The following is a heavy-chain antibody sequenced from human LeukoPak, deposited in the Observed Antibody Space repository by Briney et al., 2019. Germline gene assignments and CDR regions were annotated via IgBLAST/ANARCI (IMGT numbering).Heavy chain of an antibody. Sequence: GGSLRLSCAASGFTFSSYLMSWVRQAPGKGLEWVANIKQDESEKYYVDSVKGRFTISRDNAKNSLYLQMNSLRAEDTAVYHCARDKIEGPTKLDYWGQGILVTVSS. D-gene: IGHD1-1*01. V-gene: IGHV3-7*01. CDR1: GFTFSSYL. CDR3: ARDKIEGPTKLDY. CDR2: IKQDESEK. J-gene: IGHJ4*02.